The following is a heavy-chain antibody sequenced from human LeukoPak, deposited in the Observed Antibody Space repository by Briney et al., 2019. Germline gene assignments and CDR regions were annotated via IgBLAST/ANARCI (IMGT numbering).Heavy chain of an antibody. CDR3: ARAMYYDFWSGSPLDY. CDR2: IWYDGSNK. V-gene: IGHV3-33*01. Sequence: PGGSLRLSCAASGFTFSSYGMHWVRQAPGKGLEWVAVIWYDGSNKYYADSVKGRFTISRDNSKNTLYLQMNSLRAEDTAVYYCARAMYYDFWSGSPLDYWGQGTLVTVSS. J-gene: IGHJ4*02. D-gene: IGHD3-3*01. CDR1: GFTFSSYG.